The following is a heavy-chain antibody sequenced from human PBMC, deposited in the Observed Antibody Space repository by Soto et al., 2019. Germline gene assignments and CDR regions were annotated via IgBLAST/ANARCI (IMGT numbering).Heavy chain of an antibody. V-gene: IGHV5-51*01. Sequence: PGESLKISCQASGYTFSAYWIAWVRQMPGQGLEWMGIVYPADSETRYNPSFRGQVTISADKSINTAYLQWSSLKASETAIYFCARGSPYEYWGQGTLVTV. CDR3: ARGSPYEY. D-gene: IGHD6-6*01. CDR1: GYTFSAYW. CDR2: VYPADSET. J-gene: IGHJ4*02.